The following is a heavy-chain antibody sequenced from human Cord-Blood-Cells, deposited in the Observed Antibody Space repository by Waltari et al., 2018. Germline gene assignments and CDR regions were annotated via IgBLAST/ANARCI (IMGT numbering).Heavy chain of an antibody. CDR2: FEPEEGET. CDR1: GYTLTELS. V-gene: IGHV1-24*01. CDR3: ATRWYDSSGYYFDY. D-gene: IGHD3-22*01. Sequence: QVQLVQSGAEVKKPGASVKVSCKVSGYTLTELSMHWVRQAPGKGLEWMRGFEPEEGETIYAQKFQGRVTMTEDTSTDTAYMELSSLRSEDTAVYYCATRWYDSSGYYFDYWGQGTLVTVSS. J-gene: IGHJ4*02.